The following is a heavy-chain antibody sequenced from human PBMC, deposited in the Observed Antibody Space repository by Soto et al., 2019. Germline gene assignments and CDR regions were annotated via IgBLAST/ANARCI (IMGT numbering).Heavy chain of an antibody. D-gene: IGHD2-21*02. CDR2: ISYDGSNK. Sequence: SLRLSCAASGFTFSIYVMYWVRQAPGKGLEWVAVISYDGSNKYYADSVKGRFTISRDNAKNSLYLQMNSLRAEDTAVYYCARVLVFYGGFDPWGQGTLVTVSS. CDR1: GFTFSIYV. CDR3: ARVLVFYGGFDP. J-gene: IGHJ5*02. V-gene: IGHV3-30-3*01.